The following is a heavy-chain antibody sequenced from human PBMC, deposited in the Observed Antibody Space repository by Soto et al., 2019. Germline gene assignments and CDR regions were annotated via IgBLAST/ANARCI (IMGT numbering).Heavy chain of an antibody. CDR3: ARSLASYGDLDL. Sequence: QGQLVESGGGVVQPGKSLRLSCRASGFTFSSYGMYWFRQNPGKGLEWVAVIWSDGTNKDIADSVKGRFIISRDNPRTTLYLEMNTLGVEDTGVYYCARSLASYGDLDLWGGGTLVTVSS. D-gene: IGHD5-18*01. J-gene: IGHJ5*02. V-gene: IGHV3-33*01. CDR1: GFTFSSYG. CDR2: IWSDGTNK.